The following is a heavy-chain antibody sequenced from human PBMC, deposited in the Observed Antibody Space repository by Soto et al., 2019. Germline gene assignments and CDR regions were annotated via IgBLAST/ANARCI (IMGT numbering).Heavy chain of an antibody. CDR2: IRYDGSNE. J-gene: IGHJ4*02. CDR3: ARAGVGSKLFFGYFDK. Sequence: GGSLRLSCAASGIIFGGFGMHWVRQAPGKGLEWVAAIRYDGSNENYADSVKGRFTISRDNSNNMLYLQMNSLRVEDTAVYYCARAGVGSKLFFGYFDKWGPGSLVNVYS. V-gene: IGHV3-33*01. D-gene: IGHD3-3*01. CDR1: GIIFGGFG.